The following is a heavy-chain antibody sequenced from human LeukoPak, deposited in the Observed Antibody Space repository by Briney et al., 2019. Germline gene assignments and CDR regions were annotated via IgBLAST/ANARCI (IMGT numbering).Heavy chain of an antibody. J-gene: IGHJ6*02. V-gene: IGHV3-23*01. CDR2: ISGSGGST. D-gene: IGHD2-2*01. Sequence: GGSLRLSCVASGFTFSSYAMSWVRQAPGKGLEWVSAISGSGGSTYYADYVKGRFTISRDNSKNTLYLQMNSLRAEDTAVYHCAKALDIVVVPAAKGYSYGYYYYGMDVWGQGTTVTVSS. CDR1: GFTFSSYA. CDR3: AKALDIVVVPAAKGYSYGYYYYGMDV.